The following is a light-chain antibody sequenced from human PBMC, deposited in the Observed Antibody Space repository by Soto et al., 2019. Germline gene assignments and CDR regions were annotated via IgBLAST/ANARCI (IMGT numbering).Light chain of an antibody. CDR3: QHYNNWLGT. Sequence: EIVVTQSPALLSVSPGERVTLSCRASQSVISSIAWYQQKLGQAPRLLIYGASTRATGIPARFSGGGSGTEFFLTISSLQSEDFAMYYCQHYNNWLGTFGGGTKVEIK. J-gene: IGKJ4*01. CDR2: GAS. V-gene: IGKV3-15*01. CDR1: QSVISS.